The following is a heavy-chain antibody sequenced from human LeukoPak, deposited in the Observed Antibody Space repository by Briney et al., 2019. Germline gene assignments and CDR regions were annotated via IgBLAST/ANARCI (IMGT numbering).Heavy chain of an antibody. V-gene: IGHV1-2*02. Sequence: ASVKVSCKASGYTFTGYYMHWVRQAPGQGLEWMGWINPNSGGTNYAQKFQGRVTMTRDTSISTAYMELSRLRSDDTAVYYCARASFARWFYMDVWGKGTTVTVSS. D-gene: IGHD4-23*01. J-gene: IGHJ6*03. CDR1: GYTFTGYY. CDR3: ARASFARWFYMDV. CDR2: INPNSGGT.